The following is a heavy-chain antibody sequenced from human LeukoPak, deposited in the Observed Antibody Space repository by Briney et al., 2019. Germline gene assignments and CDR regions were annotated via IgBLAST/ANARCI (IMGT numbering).Heavy chain of an antibody. D-gene: IGHD2-2*01. V-gene: IGHV4-4*07. J-gene: IGHJ5*02. CDR1: GGSISSYY. Sequence: SETLSLTCTVSGGSISSYYWSWIRQPAGKGLEWIGRIYTSGSTNYNPSLKSRVTMSVDTSKNQFSLKLSSVTAADTAVYYCARPYCSSTSCFFDPWGQGTLVTVSP. CDR3: ARPYCSSTSCFFDP. CDR2: IYTSGST.